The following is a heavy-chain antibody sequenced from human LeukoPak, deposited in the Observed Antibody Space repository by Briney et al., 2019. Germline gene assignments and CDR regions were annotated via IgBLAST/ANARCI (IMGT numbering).Heavy chain of an antibody. D-gene: IGHD3-16*02. CDR2: INPNSGGT. V-gene: IGHV1-2*02. CDR3: ARGGFVSTFGGVIALDYYYYVDV. J-gene: IGHJ6*03. Sequence: ASVKVSCKASGYTFTGYYMHWVRQAPGQGLEWMGWINPNSGGTNYAQKFQGRVTMTRDTSISTAYMELSRLRSDDTAVYYCARGGFVSTFGGVIALDYYYYVDVWGKGTTVTVSS. CDR1: GYTFTGYY.